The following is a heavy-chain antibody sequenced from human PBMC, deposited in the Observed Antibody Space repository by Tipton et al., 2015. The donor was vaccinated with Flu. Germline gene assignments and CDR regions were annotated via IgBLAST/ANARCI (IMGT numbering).Heavy chain of an antibody. D-gene: IGHD1-26*01. CDR1: GYTFISYD. V-gene: IGHV1-8*01. CDR3: AGGVGSYSSWAYFDH. Sequence: QLVQSGAEVKKLGASVKVSCKASGYTFISYDINWVRQATGQGLQWMGWMNPNSGNTGYTQKFQGRVIMTRNTSISTAYMELSSLRSEDTAVYYCAGGVGSYSSWAYFDHWGQGTQVTASS. CDR2: MNPNSGNT. J-gene: IGHJ4*02.